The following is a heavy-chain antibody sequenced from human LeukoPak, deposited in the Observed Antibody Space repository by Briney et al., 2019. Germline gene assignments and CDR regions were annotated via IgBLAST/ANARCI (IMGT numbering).Heavy chain of an antibody. CDR2: INPNSGGT. CDR1: GYTFTGYY. J-gene: IGHJ6*02. D-gene: IGHD5-12*01. Sequence: ASVKVSCKASGYTFTGYYMHWVRQAPGQGLEWMGWINPNSGGTNYAQKFQGWVTMTRDTSISTAHMELSRLRSDDTAVYYCARDLRSGYDSPYYYYGMDVWGQGTTVTVSS. CDR3: ARDLRSGYDSPYYYYGMDV. V-gene: IGHV1-2*04.